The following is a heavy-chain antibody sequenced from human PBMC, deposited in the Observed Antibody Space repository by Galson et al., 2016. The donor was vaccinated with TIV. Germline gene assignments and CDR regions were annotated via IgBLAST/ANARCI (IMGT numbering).Heavy chain of an antibody. CDR3: ARRVTERQYGGALSWFDP. Sequence: SVKVSCKGSGYTFTSYDINWVRQATGQGLEWMGWMNPNSGNTGYAQDFQGRVTMTRDTSISTAYTELSSVRSEDTAVYYCARRVTERQYGGALSWFDPWGQGTRVIVSS. V-gene: IGHV1-8*01. D-gene: IGHD1-1*01. J-gene: IGHJ5*02. CDR1: GYTFTSYD. CDR2: MNPNSGNT.